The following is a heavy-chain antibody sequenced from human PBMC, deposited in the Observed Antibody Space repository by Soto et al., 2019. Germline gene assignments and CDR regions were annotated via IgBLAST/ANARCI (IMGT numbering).Heavy chain of an antibody. CDR2: IYYSGST. D-gene: IGHD5-12*01. Sequence: SETLSLTCTVSGGSISSSSYYWGWIRQPPGKGLEWIGSIYYSGSTYYNPSLKSRVTISVDTSKNQFSLKLRSVTAADTAVYYCARADSGYDYRELPLMLGYFDYWGQGTLVTVSS. CDR1: GGSISSSSYY. J-gene: IGHJ4*02. CDR3: ARADSGYDYRELPLMLGYFDY. V-gene: IGHV4-39*07.